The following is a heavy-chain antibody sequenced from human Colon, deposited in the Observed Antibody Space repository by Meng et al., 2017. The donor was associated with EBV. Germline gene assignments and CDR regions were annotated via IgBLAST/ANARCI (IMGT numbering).Heavy chain of an antibody. CDR1: GGSISSGDYY. Sequence: QWPLQEAAPGLVKPSQPLSLTGTVSGGSISSGDYYWSWIRQSPGKGLEWIGYIYYSGSTYSNASLKSRVTISIDRSKNQFSLKLSSVTAADTAVYYCARDRKHYGERGWFDPWGQGTLVTVSS. D-gene: IGHD4-17*01. CDR3: ARDRKHYGERGWFDP. J-gene: IGHJ5*02. CDR2: IYYSGST. V-gene: IGHV4-30-4*01.